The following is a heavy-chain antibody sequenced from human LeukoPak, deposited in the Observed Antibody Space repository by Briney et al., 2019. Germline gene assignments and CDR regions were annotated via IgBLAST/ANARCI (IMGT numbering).Heavy chain of an antibody. J-gene: IGHJ3*02. CDR1: GFTLSSYW. CDR2: IYSGGGT. V-gene: IGHV3-66*02. D-gene: IGHD2-21*02. CDR3: ARAVGVTAIHNAFDI. Sequence: GSLRLSCAASGFTLSSYWMSWVRQAPGKGLEWVSVIYSGGGTDYADSVKGRFTISRDNSKNTLYLQMNSLRAEDTAVYYCARAVGVTAIHNAFDIWGQGTMVTVSS.